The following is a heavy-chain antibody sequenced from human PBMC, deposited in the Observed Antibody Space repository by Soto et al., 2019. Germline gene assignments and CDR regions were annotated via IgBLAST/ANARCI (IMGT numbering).Heavy chain of an antibody. Sequence: GGSLRLSCAASGFTFSSYGMHWVRQAPGKGLEWVAVISYDGSNKYYADSVEGRFTISRDNSKNTLYLQMNSLRAEDTAVYYCAKEPVDYGDYVHWGQGTLVTVSS. V-gene: IGHV3-30*18. CDR1: GFTFSSYG. CDR2: ISYDGSNK. CDR3: AKEPVDYGDYVH. J-gene: IGHJ4*02. D-gene: IGHD4-17*01.